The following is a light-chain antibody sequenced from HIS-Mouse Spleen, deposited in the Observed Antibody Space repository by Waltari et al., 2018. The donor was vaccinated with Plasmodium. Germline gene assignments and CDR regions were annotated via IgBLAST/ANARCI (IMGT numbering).Light chain of an antibody. V-gene: IGKV1-8*01. Sequence: AIRMTQSPSSFSASTGDRVTITCRASQGISSYLAWYQQKPGKAPKLLIYAASTLQSGVPSRFSGSGSGTGFTLTISCLQSEDFATYYCQQYYSYPLTFGGETKVEIK. J-gene: IGKJ4*01. CDR3: QQYYSYPLT. CDR2: AAS. CDR1: QGISSY.